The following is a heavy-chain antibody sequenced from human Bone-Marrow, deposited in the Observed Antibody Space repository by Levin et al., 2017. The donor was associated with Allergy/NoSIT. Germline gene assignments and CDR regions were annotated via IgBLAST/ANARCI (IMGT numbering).Heavy chain of an antibody. CDR2: INPSGGST. CDR3: ARGAPLFYYDILTGYFRGSAFDY. J-gene: IGHJ4*02. V-gene: IGHV1-46*01. CDR1: GYTFTSYY. D-gene: IGHD3-9*01. Sequence: ASVKVSCKASGYTFTSYYMHWVRQAPGQGLEWMGIINPSGGSTSYAQKFQGRVTMTRDTSTSTVYMELSSLRSEDTAVYYCARGAPLFYYDILTGYFRGSAFDYWGQGTLVTVSS.